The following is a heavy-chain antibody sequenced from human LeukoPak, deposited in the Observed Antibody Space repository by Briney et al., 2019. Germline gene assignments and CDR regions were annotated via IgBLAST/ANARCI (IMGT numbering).Heavy chain of an antibody. Sequence: GGSLRLSCAASGFTFSNYWMHWVRQAPGKGLVWVSRINSDGINTSYADSVKGRFTISRDNAKNTLNLQMNSLRAEDTAVYYCARDLGQYYDTSDSWFDPWGQGTLVTVSS. CDR3: ARDLGQYYDTSDSWFDP. CDR2: INSDGINT. CDR1: GFTFSNYW. V-gene: IGHV3-74*01. J-gene: IGHJ5*02. D-gene: IGHD3-22*01.